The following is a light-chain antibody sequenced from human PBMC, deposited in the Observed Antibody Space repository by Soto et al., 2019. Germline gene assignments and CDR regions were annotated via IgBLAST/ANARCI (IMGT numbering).Light chain of an antibody. V-gene: IGKV3-11*01. CDR2: GAS. J-gene: IGKJ1*01. CDR3: QQHSHWPPWT. Sequence: EIVLTQSPGTLSLSPGERATLSCRASQSVTSSYLAWWQQKPGQAPRLLIYGASNRATGIPARFSGSGSGTDFTLTISNLEPEDFAVYYCQQHSHWPPWTFGQGTKVDIK. CDR1: QSVTSSY.